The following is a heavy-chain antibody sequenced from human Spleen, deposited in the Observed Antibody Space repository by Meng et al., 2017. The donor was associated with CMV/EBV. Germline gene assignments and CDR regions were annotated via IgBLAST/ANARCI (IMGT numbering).Heavy chain of an antibody. V-gene: IGHV3-11*01. Sequence: AYGFTFSDYYMSWIRQAPGKGLEWVSYISSSGSTIYYADSVKGRFTISRDNAKNSLYLQMNSLRAEDTAVYYCARDTYYDSSGYYNYWGQGTLVTVSS. CDR1: GFTFSDYY. J-gene: IGHJ4*02. CDR3: ARDTYYDSSGYYNY. CDR2: ISSSGSTI. D-gene: IGHD3-22*01.